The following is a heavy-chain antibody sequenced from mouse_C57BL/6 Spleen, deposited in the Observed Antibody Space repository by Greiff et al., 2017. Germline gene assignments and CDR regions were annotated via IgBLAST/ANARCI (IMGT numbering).Heavy chain of an antibody. J-gene: IGHJ2*01. D-gene: IGHD1-1*01. CDR1: GYTFTSYW. V-gene: IGHV1-72*01. Sequence: QVQLKQPGAELVKPGASVKLSCKASGYTFTSYWMHWVKQRPGRGLEWIGRIGPNSGGTKYNEKFKSKATLTVDKPSSTAYMQLSSLTSEDSAVYYCARGGYYGSSQGYYFDYWGQGTTLTVSS. CDR3: ARGGYYGSSQGYYFDY. CDR2: IGPNSGGT.